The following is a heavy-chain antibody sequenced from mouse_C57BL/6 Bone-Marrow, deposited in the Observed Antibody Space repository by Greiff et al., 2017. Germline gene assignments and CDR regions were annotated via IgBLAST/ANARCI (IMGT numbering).Heavy chain of an antibody. CDR2: IRSKSNNYAT. J-gene: IGHJ4*01. Sequence: EVQVVESGGGLVQPKGSLKLSCAASGFSFNTYAMNWVRQAPGKGLEWVARIRSKSNNYATYYADSVKERFTISRDDSESMLYLQMNNLKTDDTAMYYCVRQGYYYAMDNRGQGTSVTVSS. CDR1: GFSFNTYA. V-gene: IGHV10-1*01. CDR3: VRQGYYYAMDN.